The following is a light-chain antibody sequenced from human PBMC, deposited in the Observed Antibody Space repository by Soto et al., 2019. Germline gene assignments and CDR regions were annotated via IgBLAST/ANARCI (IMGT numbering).Light chain of an antibody. CDR1: QSVSSRY. CDR2: GAS. J-gene: IGKJ5*01. CDR3: QQRSNWIT. Sequence: DIVMTQSPATLSLSPGETATLSCMASQSVSSRYLAWYQQKPGQAPRLLVYGASTRATGIPARFSGSGSGTDFTLTISSLEPEDFAVYYCQQRSNWITFGQGTRLEIK. V-gene: IGKV3D-20*02.